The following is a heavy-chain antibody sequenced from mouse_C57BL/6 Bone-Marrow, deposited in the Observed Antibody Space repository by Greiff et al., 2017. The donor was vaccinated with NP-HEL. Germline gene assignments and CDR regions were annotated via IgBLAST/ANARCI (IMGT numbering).Heavy chain of an antibody. J-gene: IGHJ4*01. D-gene: IGHD2-3*01. Sequence: QVQLQQPGTELVKPGASVKLSCKASGYTFTSYWMHWVKQRPGQGLEWIGNINPSNGGTNYNEKFKSKATLTVDKSSSTAYMQLSSRTSEDSAVYYCASYDGYLYAMDYWGQGTSVTVSS. V-gene: IGHV1-53*01. CDR1: GYTFTSYW. CDR3: ASYDGYLYAMDY. CDR2: INPSNGGT.